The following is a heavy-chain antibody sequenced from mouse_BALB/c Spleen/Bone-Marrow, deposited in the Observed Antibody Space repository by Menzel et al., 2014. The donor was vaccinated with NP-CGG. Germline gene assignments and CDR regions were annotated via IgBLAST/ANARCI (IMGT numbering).Heavy chain of an antibody. CDR1: GFDFSRYW. J-gene: IGHJ1*01. Sequence: VQLQQSGGGLVQPGGSLKLSCAASGFDFSRYWMSWVRQAPGKGLEWIGEINPDSSTINYTPSLKDKFIISRDNAKNTLYLQMSKVRSEDTALYYRARLNYYGNLFVWGAGTTVTVSS. CDR3: ARLNYYGNLFV. D-gene: IGHD1-1*01. CDR2: INPDSSTI. V-gene: IGHV4-1*02.